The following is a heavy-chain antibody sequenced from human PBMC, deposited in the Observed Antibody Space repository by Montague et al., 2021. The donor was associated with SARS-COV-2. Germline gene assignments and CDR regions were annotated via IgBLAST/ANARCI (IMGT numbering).Heavy chain of an antibody. Sequence: SLRLSCAASGFTFSSYWMSWVRQTPGKGLEWVANIKPDGSEKHYVDSVKGRFTISRDNAKNSLNLQMDSLRAEDTALYYCARDSRIVGATGGMDVWGQGTTVIVSS. J-gene: IGHJ6*02. CDR2: IKPDGSEK. CDR3: ARDSRIVGATGGMDV. V-gene: IGHV3-7*03. D-gene: IGHD1-26*01. CDR1: GFTFSSYW.